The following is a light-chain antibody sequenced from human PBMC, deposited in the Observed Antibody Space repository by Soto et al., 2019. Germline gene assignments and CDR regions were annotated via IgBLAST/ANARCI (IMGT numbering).Light chain of an antibody. CDR2: EVS. CDR3: SSYTSSGTYV. V-gene: IGLV2-18*02. J-gene: IGLJ1*01. CDR1: SSDVGSYNR. Sequence: QSALTQPPPVSGSPGQSVTISCTGTSSDVGSYNRVSWYQQPPGTAPKLMIYEVSYRPSGVSDRFSGSKSGNTASLTISGLQAEDEADYYCSSYTSSGTYVFGTGTKDTDL.